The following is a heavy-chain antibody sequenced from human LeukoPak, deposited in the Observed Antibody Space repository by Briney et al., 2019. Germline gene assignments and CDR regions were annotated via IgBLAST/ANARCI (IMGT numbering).Heavy chain of an antibody. D-gene: IGHD3-10*01. V-gene: IGHV4-34*01. Sequence: SETLSLTCAVYGGSFSGYYWSWIRQPPGKGLEWIGEINHSGSTNYNPSLKSRVTTSVDTSKNQFSLKLSSVTAADTAVYYCARGEGSGSYYNWFDPWGQGTLVTVSS. CDR2: INHSGST. J-gene: IGHJ5*02. CDR1: GGSFSGYY. CDR3: ARGEGSGSYYNWFDP.